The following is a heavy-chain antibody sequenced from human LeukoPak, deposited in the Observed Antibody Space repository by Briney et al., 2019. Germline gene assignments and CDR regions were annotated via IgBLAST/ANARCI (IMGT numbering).Heavy chain of an antibody. CDR3: ARTHSSGYYNYYYYYGMDV. Sequence: GRSLRPSCAASGFTFSSYAMRWVRQAPGKGLEWVAVISYDGSNKYYADSVKGRFTISRDNSKNTLYLQMNSLRAEDTAVYYCARTHSSGYYNYYYYYGMDVWGQGTTVTVSS. V-gene: IGHV3-30-3*02. CDR2: ISYDGSNK. D-gene: IGHD3-22*01. CDR1: GFTFSSYA. J-gene: IGHJ6*02.